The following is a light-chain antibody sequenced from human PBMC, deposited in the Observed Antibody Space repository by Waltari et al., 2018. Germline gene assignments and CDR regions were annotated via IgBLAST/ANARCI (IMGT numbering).Light chain of an antibody. CDR3: SSYAGSNNRV. CDR1: SSDVGDYNY. V-gene: IGLV2-8*01. CDR2: EVS. J-gene: IGLJ3*02. Sequence: QSALTQPPSASGSPGQSVTISCTGTSSDVGDYNYVSWYQQHPGKAPKLMIYEVSQRPSGVPARFSGSKAGNTASLTVSGLQAEDEADYYCSSYAGSNNRVFGGGTKLTVL.